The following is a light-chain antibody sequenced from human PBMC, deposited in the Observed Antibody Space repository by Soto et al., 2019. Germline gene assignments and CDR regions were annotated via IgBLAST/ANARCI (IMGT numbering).Light chain of an antibody. CDR2: GAS. J-gene: IGKJ1*01. CDR1: QSVSSSY. CDR3: QQYGSSPRT. V-gene: IGKV3-20*01. Sequence: ENVLTHSLGTLYLSQGERATLSCRASQSVSSSYLAWYQQKPGQAPRLLIYGASSRATGIPDRFSGSGSGTDFTLTICRLEPEDFAVYYCQQYGSSPRTFCQGAKVDI.